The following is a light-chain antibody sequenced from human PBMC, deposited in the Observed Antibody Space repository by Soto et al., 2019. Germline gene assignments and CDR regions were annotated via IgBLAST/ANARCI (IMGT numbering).Light chain of an antibody. CDR3: QVWESSSDQVL. Sequence: SYELTQPPSVSVAPGQTAKITCGGNNIGSKSVHWYQQKAGQAPVLVVHGDSDRPSGIPERFSGSNSANMATLTISRVEVEDEADYYCQVWESSSDQVLFAGGTKLTVL. J-gene: IGLJ2*01. V-gene: IGLV3-21*02. CDR1: NIGSKS. CDR2: GDS.